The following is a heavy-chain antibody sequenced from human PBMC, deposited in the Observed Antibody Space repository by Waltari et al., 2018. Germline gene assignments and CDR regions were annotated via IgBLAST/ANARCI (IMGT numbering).Heavy chain of an antibody. CDR2: FDPEDGET. Sequence: QFQLVQSGAEVKKPGASVKVSCKVSGYPLTELSMHWVGKCPGKGLEWMGGFDPEDGETIYAQKFQGRVTMTEDTSTDTAYMELSSLRSEDTAVYYCATSPSSGYYDSSGLHWGQGTLVTVSS. CDR3: ATSPSSGYYDSSGLH. J-gene: IGHJ4*02. D-gene: IGHD3-22*01. V-gene: IGHV1-24*01. CDR1: GYPLTELS.